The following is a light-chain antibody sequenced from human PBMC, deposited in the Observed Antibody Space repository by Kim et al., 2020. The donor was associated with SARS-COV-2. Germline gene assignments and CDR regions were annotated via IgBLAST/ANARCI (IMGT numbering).Light chain of an antibody. J-gene: IGLJ2*01. V-gene: IGLV3-1*01. CDR3: QAWDSSNAV. CDR1: KLGDKY. Sequence: SYELTQPPSVSVSPGQTASITCSGDKLGDKYACWYQQKPGQSPVLVIYQDSKRPSGIPERFSGSNAGNTATLTISGTQAMDEADYYCQAWDSSNAVFGGGTQLTV. CDR2: QDS.